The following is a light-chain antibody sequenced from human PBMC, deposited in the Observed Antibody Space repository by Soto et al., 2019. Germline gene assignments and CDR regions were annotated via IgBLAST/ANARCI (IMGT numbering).Light chain of an antibody. CDR2: DVS. Sequence: QSVLTQPASVSGSPGQSITISCTGTSSDVGGYNYVSWYQHHPGKAPKRMIHDVSNRPSGVSNRFSGSKSGNTASLTIPGLQAEDEADYYCSSYIPNNSTYVFGTGTKVTV. CDR1: SSDVGGYNY. J-gene: IGLJ1*01. V-gene: IGLV2-14*03. CDR3: SSYIPNNSTYV.